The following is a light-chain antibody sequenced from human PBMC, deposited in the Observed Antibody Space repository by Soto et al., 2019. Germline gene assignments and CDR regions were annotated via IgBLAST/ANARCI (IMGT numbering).Light chain of an antibody. CDR2: WAS. CDR1: QSVLYSSNNKNY. V-gene: IGKV4-1*01. J-gene: IGKJ2*01. CDR3: QQYYCTPYT. Sequence: DIVMTQSPDSLAVSLGERATINCKSSQSVLYSSNNKNYLAWYQQKPGQPPKLLIYWASTRESGVPDRFSGSGSRTDFTLTISSLQAEDVAVYYCQQYYCTPYTFGQGTKLEIK.